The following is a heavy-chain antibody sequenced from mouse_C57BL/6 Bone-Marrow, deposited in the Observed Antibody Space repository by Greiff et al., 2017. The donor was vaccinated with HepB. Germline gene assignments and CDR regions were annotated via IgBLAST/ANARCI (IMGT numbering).Heavy chain of an antibody. J-gene: IGHJ1*03. CDR1: GFNIKNTY. Sequence: EVKVVESVAELVRPGASVKLSCTASGFNIKNTYMHWVKQRPEQGLEWIGRIDPANGNTKYAPKFQGKATITADTSSNTAYLQLSSLTSEDTAIYYCARGITTVVATYWYFDVWGTGTTVTVSS. CDR2: IDPANGNT. D-gene: IGHD1-1*01. V-gene: IGHV14-3*01. CDR3: ARGITTVVATYWYFDV.